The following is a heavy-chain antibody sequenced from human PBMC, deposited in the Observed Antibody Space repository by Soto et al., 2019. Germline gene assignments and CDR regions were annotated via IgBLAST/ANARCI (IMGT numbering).Heavy chain of an antibody. J-gene: IGHJ6*02. V-gene: IGHV3-74*01. CDR1: GFTFGSYW. CDR3: ARGRPYGMDV. CDR2: NSDGSST. Sequence: AGGSLRLSCAASGFTFGSYWMNWVRQAPGKGLVWVSRNSDGSSTTYADSVKGRFTTSRDNAKNTLYLQMSSLRVEDTAVYYCARGRPYGMDVWGQGTTVTVSS.